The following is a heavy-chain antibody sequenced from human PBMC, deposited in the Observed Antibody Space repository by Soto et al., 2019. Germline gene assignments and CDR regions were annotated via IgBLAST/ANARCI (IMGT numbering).Heavy chain of an antibody. CDR1: GVSITSYH. Sequence: PSETLSLTCTVSGVSITSYHWSWIRQPPGKGLEWIGYISHSGSTKYNPSLKSRVTISLDPSKNQFSLKLTSVTAADTAVFYCARLRDGYNLNWFDPWGQGTLVTVSS. V-gene: IGHV4-59*01. D-gene: IGHD5-12*01. J-gene: IGHJ5*02. CDR2: ISHSGST. CDR3: ARLRDGYNLNWFDP.